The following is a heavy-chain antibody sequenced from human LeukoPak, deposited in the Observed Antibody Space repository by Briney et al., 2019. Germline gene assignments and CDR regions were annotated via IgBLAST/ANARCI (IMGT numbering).Heavy chain of an antibody. CDR1: GYTFTSYY. CDR2: INPSGGST. J-gene: IGHJ4*02. Sequence: ASVKVSCKASGYTFTSYYMHWVRQAPGQGLEWMGMINPSGGSTSYAQKFQGRVTMARDTSTSTVYMELSSLRSEDTAVYYCARDLPPFIVGATVDYWGQGTLVTVSS. CDR3: ARDLPPFIVGATVDY. V-gene: IGHV1-46*01. D-gene: IGHD1-26*01.